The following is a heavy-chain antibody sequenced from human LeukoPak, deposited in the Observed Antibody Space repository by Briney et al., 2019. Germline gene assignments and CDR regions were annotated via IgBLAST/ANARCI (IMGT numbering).Heavy chain of an antibody. V-gene: IGHV1-8*01. J-gene: IGHJ6*02. CDR1: GYAFTNYD. CDR2: MNPNSGNT. Sequence: ASVKVSCKASGYAFTNYDINWVRQATGQGLEWMGWMNPNSGNTGYAQKFQGRVTRTRDTSKTTAYMELSSLRSEDTAVYYCARMEFYLYYTMDVWGQGTTVTVAS. D-gene: IGHD2/OR15-2a*01. CDR3: ARMEFYLYYTMDV.